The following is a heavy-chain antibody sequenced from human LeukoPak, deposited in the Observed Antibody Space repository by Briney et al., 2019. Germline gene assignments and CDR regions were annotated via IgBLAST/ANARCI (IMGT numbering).Heavy chain of an antibody. D-gene: IGHD1-26*01. J-gene: IGHJ3*02. V-gene: IGHV1-18*01. CDR2: ISGYNGNT. CDR3: ARDRASGSYSFDI. CDR1: GYTFTSYG. Sequence: ASVKVSCKASGYTFTSYGISWVRQAPGQGPEWMGWISGYNGNTNYAEKLQGRVTMTTDTSTSTAYMELRSLRSDDTAVYYCARDRASGSYSFDIWGQGTMVSVSS.